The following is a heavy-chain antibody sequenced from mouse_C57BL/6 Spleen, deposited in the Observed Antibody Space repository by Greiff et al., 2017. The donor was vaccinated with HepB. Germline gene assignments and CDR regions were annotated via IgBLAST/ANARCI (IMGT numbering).Heavy chain of an antibody. CDR2: IYPGDGDT. Sequence: VQLQQSGPELVKPGASVKISCKASGYAFSSSWMNWVKQRPGKGLEWIGRIYPGDGDTNYNGKFKGKATLTADKSSSTAYMQLSSLTSEDSAVYLGARGGYDYPWFAYWGQGALGTVAA. J-gene: IGHJ3*01. D-gene: IGHD2-4*01. V-gene: IGHV1-82*01. CDR3: ARGGYDYPWFAY. CDR1: GYAFSSSW.